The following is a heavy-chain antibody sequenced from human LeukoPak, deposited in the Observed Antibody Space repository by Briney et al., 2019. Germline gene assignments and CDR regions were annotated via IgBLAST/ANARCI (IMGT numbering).Heavy chain of an antibody. J-gene: IGHJ4*02. CDR3: ARVSGRLERQSDLDY. Sequence: GGSLRLSCAASGFTFASYSMNWVRQAPGKGLEWVSSISGDSTYIYDAGSVKGRFTISRDNAQASLYLQMISLRADDTAVYYCARVSGRLERQSDLDYWGQGTLVIVSS. CDR1: GFTFASYS. CDR2: ISGDSTYI. D-gene: IGHD1-1*01. V-gene: IGHV3-21*01.